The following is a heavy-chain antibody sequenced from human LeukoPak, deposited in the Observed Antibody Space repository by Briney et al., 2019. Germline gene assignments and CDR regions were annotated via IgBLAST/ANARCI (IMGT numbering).Heavy chain of an antibody. CDR1: GYTFTSYD. CDR2: MNPNSGNT. D-gene: IGHD1-7*01. CDR3: ARSGTKKVYYFDY. Sequence: ASVRVSCKASGYTFTSYDINWVRQATGQGLEWMGWMNPNSGNTGYAQKFQGRVTMTRDTSISTAYMELSRLRSDDTAVYYCARSGTKKVYYFDYWGQGTLVTVSS. J-gene: IGHJ4*02. V-gene: IGHV1-8*01.